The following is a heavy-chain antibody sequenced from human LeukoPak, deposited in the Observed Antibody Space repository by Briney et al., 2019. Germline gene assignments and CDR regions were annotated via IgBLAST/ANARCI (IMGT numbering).Heavy chain of an antibody. CDR2: INHSGST. Sequence: SETLSLTCAVYGGSFSGYYWSWIRQPPGKGLEWIGEINHSGSTNYNPSLKSRVTISVDTSKNQFSLKLSSVTAADTAVYYCARGRSTVGVVPAASYYYYGMDVWGQGTTVTVSS. CDR3: ARGRSTVGVVPAASYYYYGMDV. J-gene: IGHJ6*02. CDR1: GGSFSGYY. V-gene: IGHV4-34*01. D-gene: IGHD2-2*01.